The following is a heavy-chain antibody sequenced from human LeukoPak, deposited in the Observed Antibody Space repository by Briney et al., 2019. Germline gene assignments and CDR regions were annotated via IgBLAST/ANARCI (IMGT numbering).Heavy chain of an antibody. D-gene: IGHD6-25*01. CDR3: ARRTAATYHFDY. J-gene: IGHJ4*02. CDR2: ISGSGDST. V-gene: IGHV3-23*01. Sequence: GGSLRLSCAASGFTFSSYAMSWVRQAPGKGLEWVSAISGSGDSTYYGDSVKGRFTISRDNSKNTLYLQMNSLRAEDTAVYYCARRTAATYHFDYWGQGTLVTVSS. CDR1: GFTFSSYA.